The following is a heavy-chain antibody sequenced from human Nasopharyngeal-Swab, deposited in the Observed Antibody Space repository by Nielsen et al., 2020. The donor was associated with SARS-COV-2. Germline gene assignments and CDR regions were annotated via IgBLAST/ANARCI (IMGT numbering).Heavy chain of an antibody. CDR1: GYTFTSYY. D-gene: IGHD2-2*01. CDR3: AREDIGVVPVAMGYNWFDP. CDR2: INPSAGST. V-gene: IGHV1-46*01. J-gene: IGHJ5*02. Sequence: ASVKVSCKAPGYTFTSYYIHWVRQAPGQGLEWMGIINPSAGSTSYAQKFQGRVTMTRDTSTSTVSMELSSLRSEDTAVYYCAREDIGVVPVAMGYNWFDPWGQGTLVTVSS.